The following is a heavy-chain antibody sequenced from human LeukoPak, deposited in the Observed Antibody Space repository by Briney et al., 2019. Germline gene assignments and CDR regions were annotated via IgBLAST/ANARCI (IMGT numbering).Heavy chain of an antibody. CDR3: ATAVFGGYAIDP. J-gene: IGHJ5*02. CDR2: FDPEDGGT. D-gene: IGHD3-22*01. Sequence: ASVKVSCKVSGYTLTELSMHWVRQAPGKGLEWMGGFDPEDGGTIYAQKFQGRVTMTEDTSTDTAYMELSSLRSEDTAVYYCATAVFGGYAIDPWGQGTLVTVSS. CDR1: GYTLTELS. V-gene: IGHV1-24*01.